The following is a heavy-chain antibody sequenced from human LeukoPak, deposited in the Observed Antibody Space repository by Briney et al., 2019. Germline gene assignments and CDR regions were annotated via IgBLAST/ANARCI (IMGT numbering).Heavy chain of an antibody. Sequence: GGSLRLSCAASGFTFSSYAMSWVRQAPGKGLEWVSAISGSGGSTYYADSVKGRFTISRDNPKNTLYLQMNSLRAEDTAVYYCAKTPSLGYCSSTSCYGGYGMDVWGKGTTVTVSS. J-gene: IGHJ6*04. CDR2: ISGSGGST. D-gene: IGHD2-2*01. CDR3: AKTPSLGYCSSTSCYGGYGMDV. V-gene: IGHV3-23*01. CDR1: GFTFSSYA.